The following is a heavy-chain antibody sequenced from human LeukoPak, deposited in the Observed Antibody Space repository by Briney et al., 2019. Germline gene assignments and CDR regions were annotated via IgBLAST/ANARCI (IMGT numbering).Heavy chain of an antibody. J-gene: IGHJ6*02. CDR1: GYTLTELS. Sequence: ASVKVSCKVSGYTLTELSMHWVRQAPGKGLEWMGGFDPEDGETIYAQKFQGRVTMTEGTSTDTAYMELSSLRSEDTAVYYCATRQGACYYYGMDVWGQGTTVTVSS. V-gene: IGHV1-24*01. CDR2: FDPEDGET. CDR3: ATRQGACYYYGMDV. D-gene: IGHD3-16*01.